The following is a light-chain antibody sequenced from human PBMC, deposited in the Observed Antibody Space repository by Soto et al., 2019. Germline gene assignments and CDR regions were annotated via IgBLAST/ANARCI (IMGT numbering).Light chain of an antibody. CDR3: GSWDSSLSAYV. V-gene: IGLV1-51*01. J-gene: IGLJ1*01. CDR1: SSNIGGNS. Sequence: QSVLSQPPSVSAAPEQRVTISCSGSSSNIGGNSVSWYQQLPGTAPKLLIYDDDQRPSGIPDRFSGSKSGTSATLGITGFQTGDEADYYCGSWDSSLSAYVFGTGTKVTVL. CDR2: DDD.